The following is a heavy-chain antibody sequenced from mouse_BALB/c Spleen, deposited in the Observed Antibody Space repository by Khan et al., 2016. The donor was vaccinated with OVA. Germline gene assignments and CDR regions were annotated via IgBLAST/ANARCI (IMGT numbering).Heavy chain of an antibody. D-gene: IGHD1-3*01. J-gene: IGHJ3*01. CDR3: VRGSGNSRFDY. V-gene: IGHV1S137*01. CDR2: ISTYYGDV. CDR1: GYSFTDFA. Sequence: QVQLQQSGAGLVRPGVSVKISCKGSGYSFTDFAMHWVKQSHAKSLEWIGVISTYYGDVTYNQNFKDKATMTVDRSSSTAYMELDRLTSEDSCIFYCVRGSGNSRFDYWGQGTLITVSA.